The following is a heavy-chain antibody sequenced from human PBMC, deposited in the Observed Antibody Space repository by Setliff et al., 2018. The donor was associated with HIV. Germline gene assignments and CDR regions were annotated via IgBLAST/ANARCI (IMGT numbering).Heavy chain of an antibody. D-gene: IGHD6-13*01. J-gene: IGHJ4*02. V-gene: IGHV3-23*01. Sequence: PGGSLRLSCAGSGFNFGGYSMSWVRQAPGKGLEWVSTISGSGGSTYYADSVKGRFTISRDNSKNTLYLQMNSLRAEDTAVYYCTKGPGKGSFMDHWGQGTLVTVSS. CDR1: GFNFGGYS. CDR2: ISGSGGST. CDR3: TKGPGKGSFMDH.